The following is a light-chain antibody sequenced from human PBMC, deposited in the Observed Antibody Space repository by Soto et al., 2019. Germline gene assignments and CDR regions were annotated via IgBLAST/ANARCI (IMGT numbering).Light chain of an antibody. CDR3: RSYAGSNTVV. J-gene: IGLJ2*01. CDR1: SSDVGNYNY. V-gene: IGLV2-8*01. CDR2: EVS. Sequence: QSALTQPPSASGSPGQSVTISCTGTSSDVGNYNYVSWYQQHPGKAPKLMIYEVSKRPSGVPDRFSGSKSGNTASLTVSGLQAEDEADYYCRSYAGSNTVVFGGGTKLTVL.